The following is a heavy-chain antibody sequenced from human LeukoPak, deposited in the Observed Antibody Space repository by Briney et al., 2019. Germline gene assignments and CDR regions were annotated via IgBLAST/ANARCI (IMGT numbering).Heavy chain of an antibody. CDR1: GFTFSSYA. D-gene: IGHD5-18*01. CDR3: AKGRAAEHTAMVHYYDYGMDV. CDR2: ISGSGGST. V-gene: IGHV3-23*01. J-gene: IGHJ6*02. Sequence: GGSLRLSCAASGFTFSSYAMSWVRQAPGKGLEWVSAISGSGGSTYYADSVKGRFTISRDNSKNTLYLQMNSLRAEDTAVYYCAKGRAAEHTAMVHYYDYGMDVWGQGTTVTVSS.